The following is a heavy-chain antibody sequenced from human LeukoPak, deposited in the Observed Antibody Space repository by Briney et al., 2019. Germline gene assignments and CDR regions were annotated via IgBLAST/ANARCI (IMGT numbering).Heavy chain of an antibody. CDR2: ICSNGDNT. J-gene: IGHJ4*02. CDR3: ARRAYCGGVCYSSCLFDY. V-gene: IGHV3-64*01. D-gene: IGHD2-21*01. Sequence: QSGGPLRLSCAASRFTFSSYWMHWLRHAPEKGLEYVSAICSNGDNTYYARSVKGRFTISRDNSENTVSLQMHSLRAGDISVYLCARRAYCGGVCYSSCLFDYWGQGTLVTVSS. CDR1: RFTFSSYW.